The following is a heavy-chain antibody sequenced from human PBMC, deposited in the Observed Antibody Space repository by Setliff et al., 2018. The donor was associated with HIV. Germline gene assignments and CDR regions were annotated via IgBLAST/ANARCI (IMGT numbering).Heavy chain of an antibody. J-gene: IGHJ4*02. Sequence: SETLSLTCTVSGGSISNNSYYWGWFRQPPGKGLELIGNLFYNGNTYYNPSLKSRVTISVDTSKNHFSLKLSSVTAADTAIYFCARQFRYPNRAVAGVDYWGQGTLVTVSS. CDR3: ARQFRYPNRAVAGVDY. CDR2: LFYNGNT. D-gene: IGHD6-19*01. CDR1: GGSISNNSYY. V-gene: IGHV4-39*01.